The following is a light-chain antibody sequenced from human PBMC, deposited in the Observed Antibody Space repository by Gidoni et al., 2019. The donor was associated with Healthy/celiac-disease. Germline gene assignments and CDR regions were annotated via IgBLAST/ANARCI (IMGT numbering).Light chain of an antibody. CDR1: QSISSY. V-gene: IGKV1-39*01. Sequence: DIQMTQSPSSLSASVADRVTITCRASQSISSYLNWYQQKPGKAPKLLIYAASSLQSGVPSRFSGSGSGTDFTLTISSLQPEDFATYYCQQSYSTPRFGQGTKVQIK. J-gene: IGKJ1*01. CDR3: QQSYSTPR. CDR2: AAS.